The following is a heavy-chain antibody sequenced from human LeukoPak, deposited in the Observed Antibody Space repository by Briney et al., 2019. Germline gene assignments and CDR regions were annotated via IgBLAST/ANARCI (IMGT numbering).Heavy chain of an antibody. CDR1: GGSISSSSYY. D-gene: IGHD4-23*01. V-gene: IGHV4-39*07. Sequence: PSETLSLTCTVSGGSISSSSYYWGWIRQPPGKGLEWIGSIYYSGSAYYNPSLKSRVTISVDTSKNQFSLKLSSVTAADTAVYYCARGSVGRRWFDPWGQGTLVTVSS. CDR3: ARGSVGRRWFDP. J-gene: IGHJ5*02. CDR2: IYYSGSA.